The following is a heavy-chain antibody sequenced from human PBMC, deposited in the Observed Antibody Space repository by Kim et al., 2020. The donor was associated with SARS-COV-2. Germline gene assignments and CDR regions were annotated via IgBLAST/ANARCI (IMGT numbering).Heavy chain of an antibody. CDR1: GFTFSTHG. J-gene: IGHJ4*02. V-gene: IGHV3-33*05. D-gene: IGHD3-16*01. CDR3: ARDLIMAALD. CDR2: ISNDGTSQ. Sequence: GGSLRLSCAASGFTFSTHGMHWVRQAPGGGLEWLGVISNDGTSQTYANSVSGRLTISRENSKNTLYLQINSLRVEDTAVYYCARDLIMAALDWDQGTLVTVSS.